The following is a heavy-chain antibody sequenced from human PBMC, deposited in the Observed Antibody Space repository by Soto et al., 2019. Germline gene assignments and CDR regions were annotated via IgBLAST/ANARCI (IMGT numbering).Heavy chain of an antibody. D-gene: IGHD6-19*01. J-gene: IGHJ4*02. Sequence: GGSLKLSCAASGFTFSSYGMHWVRQAPGKGLEWVAVISYDGSNKYYADSVKGRFTISRDNSKNTLYLQMNSLRAEDTAVYYCAKEQWQLGGNDYWGQGTLVTVAS. CDR3: AKEQWQLGGNDY. CDR1: GFTFSSYG. CDR2: ISYDGSNK. V-gene: IGHV3-30*18.